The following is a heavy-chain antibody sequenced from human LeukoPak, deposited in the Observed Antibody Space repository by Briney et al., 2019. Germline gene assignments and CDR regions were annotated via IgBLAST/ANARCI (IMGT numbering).Heavy chain of an antibody. J-gene: IGHJ4*02. V-gene: IGHV4-4*02. Sequence: PSETLSLTCAVPGGSISSSNWWSWVRQPPGKGLEWIGEIYHSGSTNYNPSLKSRVTISVDKSKNQFSLKLSSVTAADTAVYYCARSARGVIINYFDYWGQGTLVTVSS. CDR3: ARSARGVIINYFDY. CDR2: IYHSGST. CDR1: GGSISSSNW. D-gene: IGHD3-10*01.